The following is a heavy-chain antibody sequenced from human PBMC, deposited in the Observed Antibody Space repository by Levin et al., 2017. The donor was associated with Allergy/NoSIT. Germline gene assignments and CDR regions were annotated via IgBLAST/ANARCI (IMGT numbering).Heavy chain of an antibody. CDR3: ARAGPPRGSGRKYWYFDV. D-gene: IGHD3-10*01. J-gene: IGHJ2*01. Sequence: PSETLSLTCAVYGGSFSGYYWSWIRQPPGKGLEWIGEINHSGSTNYNPSLKSRVTISVDTSKNQFSLKLSSVTAADTAVYYCARAGPPRGSGRKYWYFDVWGRGTLVTVSS. CDR1: GGSFSGYY. V-gene: IGHV4-34*01. CDR2: INHSGST.